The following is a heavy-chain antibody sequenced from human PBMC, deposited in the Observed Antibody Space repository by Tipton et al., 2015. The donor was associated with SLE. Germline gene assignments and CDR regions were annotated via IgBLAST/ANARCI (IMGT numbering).Heavy chain of an antibody. Sequence: TLSLTCAVYGGSFSGYYWSWIRQPPGKGLEWIGEINHSGSTNYNPSLKSRVTISVGTSKNQFSLKLSSVTAADTAVYYCARGIAVAGPLDYWGQGTLVTVSS. J-gene: IGHJ4*02. V-gene: IGHV4-34*01. D-gene: IGHD6-19*01. CDR2: INHSGST. CDR1: GGSFSGYY. CDR3: ARGIAVAGPLDY.